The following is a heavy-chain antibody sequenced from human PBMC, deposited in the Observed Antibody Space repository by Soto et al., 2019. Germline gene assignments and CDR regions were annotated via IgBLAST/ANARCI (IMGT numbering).Heavy chain of an antibody. D-gene: IGHD3-22*01. Sequence: PGGSLRLSCAASGFTFSSYAMTWVRQAPGKGLEWVSAITGSGGSTYYADSVKGRFTISRDNSKNTLHLQMNSLRAEDTAVYYCAKEGYGYDSSGYVEAFDIWGQGTMVTVS. CDR1: GFTFSSYA. CDR2: ITGSGGST. J-gene: IGHJ3*02. V-gene: IGHV3-23*01. CDR3: AKEGYGYDSSGYVEAFDI.